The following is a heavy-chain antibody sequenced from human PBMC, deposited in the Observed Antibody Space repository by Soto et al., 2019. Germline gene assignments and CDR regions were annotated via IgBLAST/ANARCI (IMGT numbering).Heavy chain of an antibody. CDR2: IYYSGST. Sequence: SETLSLTCTVSGGSISSGGYYWSWIRQHPGKGLEWIGYIYYSGSTYYNPSLKSRVTISVDTSKNQFSLKLSSVTAADTAVYYCARDQADYDYVWGSYRYYYFDYWGQGTLVTVS. V-gene: IGHV4-31*03. CDR1: GGSISSGGYY. D-gene: IGHD3-16*02. J-gene: IGHJ4*02. CDR3: ARDQADYDYVWGSYRYYYFDY.